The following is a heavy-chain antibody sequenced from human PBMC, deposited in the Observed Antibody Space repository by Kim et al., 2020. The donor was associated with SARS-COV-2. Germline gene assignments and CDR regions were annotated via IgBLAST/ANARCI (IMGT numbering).Heavy chain of an antibody. J-gene: IGHJ6*02. CDR2: INHSGST. Sequence: SETLSLTCAVYGGSFSGYYWSWIRQPPGKGLEWIGEINHSGSTNYNPSLKSRVTISVDTSKNQFSLKLSSVTAADTAVYYCARGVGRSRRGQQLVRYYYYYGMDVWGQGTTVTVSS. CDR3: ARGVGRSRRGQQLVRYYYYYGMDV. CDR1: GGSFSGYY. D-gene: IGHD6-13*01. V-gene: IGHV4-34*01.